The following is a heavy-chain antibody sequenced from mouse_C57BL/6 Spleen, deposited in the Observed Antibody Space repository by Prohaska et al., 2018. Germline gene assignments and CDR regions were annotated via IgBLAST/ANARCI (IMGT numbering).Heavy chain of an antibody. J-gene: IGHJ1*03. D-gene: IGHD2-5*01. V-gene: IGHV11-2*01. CDR1: GFTFSGFW. CDR2: INSDGSAI. Sequence: EVQMLETGGGVVQPGGSRGLYCEGSGFTFSGFWMSRVRQTAGKTMEWMGDINSDGSAINYAPSIKDRFTSFRDNDKSTLYLQMSNVRSDDTATYFCMSYSNYWCFDVWGTGTSVTVSS. CDR3: MSYSNYWCFDV.